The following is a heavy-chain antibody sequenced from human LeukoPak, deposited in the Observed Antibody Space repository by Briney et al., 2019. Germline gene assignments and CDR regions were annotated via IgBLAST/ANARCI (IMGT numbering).Heavy chain of an antibody. Sequence: SQTLSLTCVISGDSISSNTASWNWIRQSPSRGLEWLGRTYYMSRWYDDYADSVRSRITINPDTSKNEFSLHLTSVTPDDTAMYYCARTSGYSSLAFWGQGTPVTISS. CDR2: TYYMSRWYD. CDR1: GDSISSNTAS. J-gene: IGHJ4*02. V-gene: IGHV6-1*01. D-gene: IGHD6-19*01. CDR3: ARTSGYSSLAF.